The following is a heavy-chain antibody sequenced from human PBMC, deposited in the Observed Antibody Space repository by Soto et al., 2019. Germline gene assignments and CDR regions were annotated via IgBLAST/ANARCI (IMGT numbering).Heavy chain of an antibody. CDR1: GYTFASYG. J-gene: IGHJ4*02. CDR3: ATQSNRGSTGQQLEPGIAVPRESYFDY. V-gene: IGHV1-18*01. CDR2: ISAYNGNT. Sequence: ASVKVSCKASGYTFASYGMSWVRQAPGQGLEWMGWISAYNGNTIYAQKFQGRVTMTEDTSTDTAYMELSSLRSEDTAVYYCATQSNRGSTGQQLEPGIAVPRESYFDYWGQGTLLTVSS. D-gene: IGHD6-19*01.